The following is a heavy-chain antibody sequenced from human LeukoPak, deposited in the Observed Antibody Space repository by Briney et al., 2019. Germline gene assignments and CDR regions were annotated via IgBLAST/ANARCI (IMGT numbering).Heavy chain of an antibody. J-gene: IGHJ5*01. CDR3: TRGGPSGSGTVSIDS. Sequence: GGSLRLSCAASAFKMHWVRQAPGKGLEWVAVISNDGNNKNYADSVKGRFTISRDNSKNTLYLQMNSLRAEDTAVYYCTRGGPSGSGTVSIDSWGQGTLVTVSS. CDR2: ISNDGNNK. CDR1: AFK. V-gene: IGHV3-30*03. D-gene: IGHD3-10*01.